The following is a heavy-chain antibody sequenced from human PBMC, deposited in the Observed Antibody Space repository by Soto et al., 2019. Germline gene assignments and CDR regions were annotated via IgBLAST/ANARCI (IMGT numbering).Heavy chain of an antibody. V-gene: IGHV5-51*01. D-gene: IGHD6-19*01. Sequence: GESLKISCKGSGYSFTTYWIGWVRQLPGQGLEWMGVMFPGDSDTRYSPSFQGQVTMSADPSTDTAYLEWSSLKAADSAMYYCARVPDSSLGTMDVWGQGTTVTVSS. CDR1: GYSFTTYW. CDR2: MFPGDSDT. J-gene: IGHJ6*02. CDR3: ARVPDSSLGTMDV.